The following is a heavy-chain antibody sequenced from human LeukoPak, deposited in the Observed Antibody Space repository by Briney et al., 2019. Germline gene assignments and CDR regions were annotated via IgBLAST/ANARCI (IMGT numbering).Heavy chain of an antibody. D-gene: IGHD3-22*01. Sequence: PGGSLRLSCAASGFTFSSYAMSWVRQAPGKGLEWVSAISGSGGSTYYADSVKGRFTISRDNSKNTLYLQMNSLRAEDTAVYYCAKANYYDSSGYYSVLRFDYWGQGTLVTVSS. CDR3: AKANYYDSSGYYSVLRFDY. CDR1: GFTFSSYA. V-gene: IGHV3-23*01. CDR2: ISGSGGST. J-gene: IGHJ4*02.